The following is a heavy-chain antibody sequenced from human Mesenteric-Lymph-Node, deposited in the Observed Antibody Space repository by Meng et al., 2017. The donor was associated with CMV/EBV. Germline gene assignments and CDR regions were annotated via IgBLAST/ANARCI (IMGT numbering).Heavy chain of an antibody. Sequence: SGFTFSSYAMSWVRQAPGKGLEWVSAISGSGGSTYYADSVKGRFTISRDNSKNTLYLQMNSLRAEGTAVYYCVKHIGYYYGSGSYFDYWGQGTLVTVSS. V-gene: IGHV3-23*01. CDR2: ISGSGGST. J-gene: IGHJ4*02. CDR3: VKHIGYYYGSGSYFDY. D-gene: IGHD3-10*01. CDR1: GFTFSSYA.